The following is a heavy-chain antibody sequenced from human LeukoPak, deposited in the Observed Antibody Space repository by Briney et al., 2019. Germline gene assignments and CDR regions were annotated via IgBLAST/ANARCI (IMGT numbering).Heavy chain of an antibody. J-gene: IGHJ4*02. V-gene: IGHV4-59*08. CDR1: GGSISSYY. CDR2: IYYSGST. CDR3: ARGSIRAYYFDY. Sequence: SETLSLTCTVSGGSISSYYWSWIRQPPGKGLEWIGYIYYSGSTNYNPSLKSRVTISVDTSKNQFSLKLSSVTAADTAVYYCARGSIRAYYFDYWGQGTLVTVSS.